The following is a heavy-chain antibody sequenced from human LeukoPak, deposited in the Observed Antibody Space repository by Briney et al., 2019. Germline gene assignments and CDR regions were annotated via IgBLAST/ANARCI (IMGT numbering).Heavy chain of an antibody. CDR1: GYTFTSYG. V-gene: IGHV1-18*01. J-gene: IGHJ5*02. CDR3: ARGELGYNWFDP. CDR2: IRVYNGNT. Sequence: GGSVKVSCTASGYTFTSYGMSWVRQAPGKGLEWMGWIRVYNGNTNYAQKSQGRVTMTTDTSTSTAYMELRSLRSDDTAVYYCARGELGYNWFDPWGQGTLVTVSS. D-gene: IGHD3-16*01.